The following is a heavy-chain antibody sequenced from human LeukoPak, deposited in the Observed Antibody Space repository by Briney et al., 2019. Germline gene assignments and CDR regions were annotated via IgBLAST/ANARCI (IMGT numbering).Heavy chain of an antibody. CDR2: ISSSGSTI. Sequence: GGSLRLSCAASGFTCSDYYMSLIRLAPGKGLEWVSYISSSGSTIYYADSVKGRFTISRDNAKNSLYLQMNSLRAEDTAVYYCARVAGSAYYYGMDVWGQGTTVTVSS. D-gene: IGHD3-10*01. CDR1: GFTCSDYY. V-gene: IGHV3-11*01. J-gene: IGHJ6*02. CDR3: ARVAGSAYYYGMDV.